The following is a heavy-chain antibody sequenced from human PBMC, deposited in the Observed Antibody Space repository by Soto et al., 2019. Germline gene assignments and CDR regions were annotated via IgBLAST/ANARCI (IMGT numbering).Heavy chain of an antibody. CDR3: ASLAADIVVVPASDLDLFDY. J-gene: IGHJ4*02. CDR2: IIPIFGTA. V-gene: IGHV1-69*01. D-gene: IGHD2-2*01. Sequence: QVQLVQSGAEVKKPGSSVKVSCKASGGTFSSYAISWVRQAPGQGLEWMGGIIPIFGTANYAQKFQGRVTITADESTSTAYMELSSLRSEDTAVYYCASLAADIVVVPASDLDLFDYWGQGTLVTVSS. CDR1: GGTFSSYA.